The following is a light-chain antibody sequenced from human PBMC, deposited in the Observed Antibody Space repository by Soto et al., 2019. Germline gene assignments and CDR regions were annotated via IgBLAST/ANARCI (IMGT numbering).Light chain of an antibody. CDR1: SSNIGAGYD. CDR2: ANN. V-gene: IGLV1-40*01. Sequence: QSVLTQPPSVSGAPGQRVTISCTGSSSNIGAGYDVHWYQQLPGTAPKLLIYANNIRPSGVPGRFSGSKSGTSASLAITGLQAEDEADYYCQSNDSSLSGYVFGTGTKVTVL. J-gene: IGLJ1*01. CDR3: QSNDSSLSGYV.